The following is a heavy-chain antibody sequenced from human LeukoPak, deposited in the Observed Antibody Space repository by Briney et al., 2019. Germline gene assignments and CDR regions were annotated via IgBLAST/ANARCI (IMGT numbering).Heavy chain of an antibody. CDR1: GGSFSGYY. CDR3: ARGFHLGYCSGGSCYVWFDP. V-gene: IGHV4-34*01. D-gene: IGHD2-15*01. Sequence: NPSETLSLTCAVYGGSFSGYYWSWIRQPLGKGLEWTGEINHSGSTNYNPSLKSRVTISVDTSKNQFSLKLSSVTAADTAVYYCARGFHLGYCSGGSCYVWFDPWGQGTLVTVSS. CDR2: INHSGST. J-gene: IGHJ5*02.